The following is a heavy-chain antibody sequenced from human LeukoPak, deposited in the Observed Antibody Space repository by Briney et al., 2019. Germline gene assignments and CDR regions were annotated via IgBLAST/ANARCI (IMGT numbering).Heavy chain of an antibody. J-gene: IGHJ4*02. CDR1: GGSISSGYHF. V-gene: IGHV4-39*01. D-gene: IGHD3-16*01. Sequence: SETLSLTCTVSGGSISSGYHFWGWIRQPPGKGLEWIGSMYYSGSTYYNPSLKSRVTMSVGTSKNQLSLTLTSVTAADRAVYYCARQYAYSQPYYSDSWGQGILVTVSS. CDR2: MYYSGST. CDR3: ARQYAYSQPYYSDS.